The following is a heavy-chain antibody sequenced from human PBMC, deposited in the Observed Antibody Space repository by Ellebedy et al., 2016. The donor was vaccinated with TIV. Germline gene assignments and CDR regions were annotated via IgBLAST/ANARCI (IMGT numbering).Heavy chain of an antibody. J-gene: IGHJ4*02. CDR1: GYTFTSYG. V-gene: IGHV1-18*04. CDR2: ISAYNGNT. D-gene: IGHD2-15*01. CDR3: ARDYGMVVAATGYYFDY. Sequence: ASVKVSCXASGYTFTSYGISWVRQAPGQGLEWMGWISAYNGNTNYAQKLQGRVTMTTDTSTSTAYMELRSLRSDDTAVYYCARDYGMVVAATGYYFDYWGQGTLVTVSS.